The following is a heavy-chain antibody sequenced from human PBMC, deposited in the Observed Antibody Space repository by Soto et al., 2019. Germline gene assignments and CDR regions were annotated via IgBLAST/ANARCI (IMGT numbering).Heavy chain of an antibody. Sequence: GGSLRLSCAASGFTFNTYPMSWVRQPPGKGLEWVSDISGFGGSTYYADSVKGRFTISRDNSKNTLYLQMNSLRAEDTAVYYCAKYGRVEMATITLPNWFDPWGQGTLVTVSS. D-gene: IGHD5-12*01. V-gene: IGHV3-23*01. CDR2: ISGFGGST. J-gene: IGHJ5*02. CDR3: AKYGRVEMATITLPNWFDP. CDR1: GFTFNTYP.